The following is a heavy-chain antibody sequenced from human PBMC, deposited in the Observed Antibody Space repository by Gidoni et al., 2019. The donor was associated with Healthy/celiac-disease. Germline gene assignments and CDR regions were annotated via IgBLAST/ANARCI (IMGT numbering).Heavy chain of an antibody. V-gene: IGHV3-33*01. D-gene: IGHD3-22*01. Sequence: QVQLLQSGGGVVQPVRSLRLSCAAYGFPSSSYGLHWVRQAPGRGLEWEAVRWYDGSNKYYAGSAKGRFTISRDNSKNTLYLQMNSLRAEDTAVYYWARGVYYDSSGYLDYWGQGTLVTVSS. CDR1: GFPSSSYG. CDR3: ARGVYYDSSGYLDY. CDR2: RWYDGSNK. J-gene: IGHJ4*02.